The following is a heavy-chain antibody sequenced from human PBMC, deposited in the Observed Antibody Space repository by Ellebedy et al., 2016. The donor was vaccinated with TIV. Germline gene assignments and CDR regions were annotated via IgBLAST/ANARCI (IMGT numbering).Heavy chain of an antibody. CDR3: AAQNYYDSSGAFDY. CDR1: GFTFSNCG. D-gene: IGHD3-22*01. J-gene: IGHJ4*02. CDR2: IKKDGSEK. V-gene: IGHV3-7*01. Sequence: PGGSLRLSCAASGFTFSNCGMEWVRQAPGKGLEWVANIKKDGSEKHYVDSVKGRFTISRDNAKSSLYLQMNSLRAEDTAVYYCAAQNYYDSSGAFDYWGQGTLVTVSS.